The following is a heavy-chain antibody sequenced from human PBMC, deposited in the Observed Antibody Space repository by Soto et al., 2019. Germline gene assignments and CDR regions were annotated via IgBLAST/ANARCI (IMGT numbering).Heavy chain of an antibody. D-gene: IGHD2-15*01. J-gene: IGHJ6*03. V-gene: IGHV3-7*01. CDR2: IKQDGSGK. CDR3: ARVVVEPYYYYYMDV. CDR1: GFTFSSYW. Sequence: GGSLRLSCAASGFTFSSYWMSWVRQAPGKGLEWVANIKQDGSGKYYVDSVKGRFTISGDNAKNSLYLQMNSLRAEDTAVYYCARVVVEPYYYYYMDVWGKVTTVTVSS.